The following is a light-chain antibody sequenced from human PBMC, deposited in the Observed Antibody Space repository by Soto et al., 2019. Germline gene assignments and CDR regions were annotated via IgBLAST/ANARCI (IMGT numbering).Light chain of an antibody. CDR2: WAS. CDR3: QQHFSNTLT. Sequence: DIVMTQSPDSLAVSLGERATINCKSSQSVLYSSNNKNYLAWYQQKPGQPPKLLIYWASIRESGVPDRFSGSGASADLTISITSQQAEDVAFYYFQQHFSNTLTFGQGTKVEIK. CDR1: QSVLYSSNNKNY. J-gene: IGKJ1*01. V-gene: IGKV4-1*01.